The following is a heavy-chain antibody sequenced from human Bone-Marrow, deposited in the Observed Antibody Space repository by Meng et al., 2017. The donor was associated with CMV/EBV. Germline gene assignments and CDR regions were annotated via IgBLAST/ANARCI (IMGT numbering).Heavy chain of an antibody. CDR2: ISSSSSYI. D-gene: IGHD5-24*01. Sequence: GESLKISCAASGFTFSDYYMSWIRQAPGKGLEWVSSISSSSSYIYYADSVKGRFTISRDNAKNSLYLQMNSLRAEDTAVYYCAREREMATISGFVYWGQGTLVTVSS. J-gene: IGHJ4*02. V-gene: IGHV3-11*06. CDR1: GFTFSDYY. CDR3: AREREMATISGFVY.